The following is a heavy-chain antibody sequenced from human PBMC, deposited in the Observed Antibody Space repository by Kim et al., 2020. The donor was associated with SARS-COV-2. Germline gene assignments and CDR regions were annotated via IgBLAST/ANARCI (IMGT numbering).Heavy chain of an antibody. CDR2: ISYHEKEI. V-gene: IGHV3-30*04. J-gene: IGHJ2*01. CDR1: DFTFGSYA. CDR3: VRVGSNAYYFHYLDL. D-gene: IGHD3-10*01. Sequence: GGSLRLSCVGSDFTFGSYAFHWVRQAPGRGLEWVAVISYHEKEIFYADSVKGRFTISKDNSKNTVFLQMNSLRLEDTAHYYCVRVGSNAYYFHYLDLWG.